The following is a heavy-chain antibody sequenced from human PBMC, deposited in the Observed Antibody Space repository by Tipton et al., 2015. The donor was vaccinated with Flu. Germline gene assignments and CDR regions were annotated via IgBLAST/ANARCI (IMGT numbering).Heavy chain of an antibody. CDR2: IYYSGST. CDR1: GGSISSGGYY. D-gene: IGHD3-10*01. Sequence: TLSLTCTVSGGSISSGGYYWSWIRQHTGKGLEWIGYIYYSGSTYYNPSLKSRVTISVDTSKNQFSLKLSSVTAADTAVYYCARAQGGEGSVDYWGQVTLVTVSS. J-gene: IGHJ4*02. CDR3: ARAQGGEGSVDY. V-gene: IGHV4-31*03.